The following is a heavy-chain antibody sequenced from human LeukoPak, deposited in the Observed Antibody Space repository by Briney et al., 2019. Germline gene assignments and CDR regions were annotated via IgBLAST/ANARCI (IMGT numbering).Heavy chain of an antibody. Sequence: SETLSLTCTVSGGSISSGDYYWSWIRQPPGKGLEWIGYIYYSGSTYYNPSLKSRVTISVDTSKNRFSLKLSSVTAADTAVYYCASHWSGYRIDYWGQGTLVTVSS. D-gene: IGHD3-3*01. CDR3: ASHWSGYRIDY. V-gene: IGHV4-30-4*01. CDR1: GGSISSGDYY. J-gene: IGHJ4*02. CDR2: IYYSGST.